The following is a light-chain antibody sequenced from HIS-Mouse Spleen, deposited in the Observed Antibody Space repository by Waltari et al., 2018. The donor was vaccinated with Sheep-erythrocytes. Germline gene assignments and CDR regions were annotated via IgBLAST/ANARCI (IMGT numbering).Light chain of an antibody. V-gene: IGLV2-11*01. Sequence: QSALTQPRSVSGSPGQSVTISCTGTSRDVGGYNYVSWYQQYPGKAPKLMIYDVSKRPSGVPDRFSGSKSGNTASLTISGLQAEDEADYYRCSYAGSYNHVFATGTKVTVL. CDR2: DVS. CDR1: SRDVGGYNY. CDR3: CSYAGSYNHV. J-gene: IGLJ1*01.